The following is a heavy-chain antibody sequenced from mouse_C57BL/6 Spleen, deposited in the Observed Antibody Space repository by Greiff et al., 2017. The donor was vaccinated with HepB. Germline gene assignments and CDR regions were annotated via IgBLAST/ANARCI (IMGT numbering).Heavy chain of an antibody. V-gene: IGHV1-84*01. CDR2: IYPGSGNT. D-gene: IGHD4-1*01. Sequence: LVESGPELVKPGASVKISCKASGYTFTDYYINWVKQRPGQGLEWIGWIYPGSGNTKYNEKFKGKATLTVDTSSSTAYMQLSSLTSEDSAVYFCARETNWDREYYFDYWGQGTTLTVSS. CDR3: ARETNWDREYYFDY. CDR1: GYTFTDYY. J-gene: IGHJ2*01.